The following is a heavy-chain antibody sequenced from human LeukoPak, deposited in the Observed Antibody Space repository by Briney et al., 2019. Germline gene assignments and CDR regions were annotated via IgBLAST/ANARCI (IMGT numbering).Heavy chain of an antibody. D-gene: IGHD4-23*01. V-gene: IGHV3-11*01. J-gene: IGHJ3*02. CDR3: ARVLRGGNSGYTFDI. CDR1: RFTFSDYY. Sequence: GGSLRLSCAASRFTFSDYYMSWVRQAPGKGLAWVSYMSSGGSTISYADSVKGRFTISRDNAENSLYLQMNSLRVEDTAVYYCARVLRGGNSGYTFDICGQGTMVTVSS. CDR2: MSSGGSTI.